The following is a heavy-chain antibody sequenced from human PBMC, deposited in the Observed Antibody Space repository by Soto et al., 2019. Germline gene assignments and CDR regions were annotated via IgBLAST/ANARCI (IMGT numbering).Heavy chain of an antibody. J-gene: IGHJ5*02. Sequence: EVQLVESGGGLVQPGGSLRLSCAASGFTVSSNYMSWVRQAPGKGLEWVSVIYSGGSTYYADSVKGRFTISRDNSKNPLYTQKNSLRAEDTAVYYCARDLSSGGGWFDPWGQGTLVTVSS. CDR1: GFTVSSNY. CDR3: ARDLSSGGGWFDP. V-gene: IGHV3-66*01. CDR2: IYSGGST. D-gene: IGHD6-19*01.